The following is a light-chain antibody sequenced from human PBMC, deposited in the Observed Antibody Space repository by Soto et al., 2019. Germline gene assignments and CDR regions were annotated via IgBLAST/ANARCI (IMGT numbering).Light chain of an antibody. CDR2: QDD. CDR3: QAWDSGIHYV. CDR1: ILGDKF. Sequence: SYELTQPPSVSVSPGQTASITCSGDILGDKFVSWYQHKAGESPIVVIYQDDRRPSGIPDRFSGSRSGNTATLTISGTQAVDEADYYCQAWDSGIHYVFGTGTKVTVL. V-gene: IGLV3-1*01. J-gene: IGLJ1*01.